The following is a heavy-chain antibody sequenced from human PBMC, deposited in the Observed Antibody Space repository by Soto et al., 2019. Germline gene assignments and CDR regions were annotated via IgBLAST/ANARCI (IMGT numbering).Heavy chain of an antibody. CDR1: GFTFSSYG. J-gene: IGHJ6*02. V-gene: IGHV3-30*18. Sequence: PGGSLRLSCAASGFTFSSYGMHWVRQAPGKGLEWVAVISYDGSKEYYADSVKGRITIPRDNSKNTLYLQMSRLRAEDTAVYYCEKDKGPVDYYYGMDVWGQGSTVTVSS. CDR3: EKDKGPVDYYYGMDV. CDR2: ISYDGSKE.